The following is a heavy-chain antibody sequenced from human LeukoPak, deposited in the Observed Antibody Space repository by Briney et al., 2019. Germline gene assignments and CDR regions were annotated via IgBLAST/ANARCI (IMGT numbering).Heavy chain of an antibody. CDR1: GFTFSLYT. J-gene: IGHJ4*02. Sequence: GGSLRLSCAAFGFTFSLYTMHWVRQAPGKGLEWVAVISYDGSDKHYADSVKGRFTISRDNSKNTLFLQMNSLRAEDTAVYFCARDVGGGDTFDYWGQGTLVTVSS. V-gene: IGHV3-30*04. D-gene: IGHD2-21*02. CDR2: ISYDGSDK. CDR3: ARDVGGGDTFDY.